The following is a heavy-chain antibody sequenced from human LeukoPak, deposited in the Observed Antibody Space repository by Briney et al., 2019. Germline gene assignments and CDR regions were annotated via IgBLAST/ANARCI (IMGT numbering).Heavy chain of an antibody. CDR1: GGSVSIDNSY. CDR2: IYADGSS. D-gene: IGHD3-22*01. Sequence: SETLSLTCTVSGGSVSIDNSYWNWTRQPAGKGLEWIGRIYADGSSPYNPSLKSRVTISVDSSKNQFSLRLSSMTAADTAVYYCARGYYYHRWGQGTLVTVSS. V-gene: IGHV4-61*02. J-gene: IGHJ4*02. CDR3: ARGYYYHR.